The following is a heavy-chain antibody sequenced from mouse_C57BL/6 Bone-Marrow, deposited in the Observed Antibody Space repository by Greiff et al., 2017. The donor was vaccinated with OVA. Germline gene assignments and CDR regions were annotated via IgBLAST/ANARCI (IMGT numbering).Heavy chain of an antibody. J-gene: IGHJ2*01. Sequence: VQLQQSGPELVKPGASVKISCKASGYTFTDYYINWVKQRPGQGLEWIGWIFPGSGSTYYNEKFKGKATLTVDKSSSTAYMLLSSLTSEDSAVYFCARPYYSNYDYFDDWGQGTTLTVSS. CDR3: ARPYYSNYDYFDD. CDR1: GYTFTDYY. D-gene: IGHD2-5*01. V-gene: IGHV1-75*01. CDR2: IFPGSGST.